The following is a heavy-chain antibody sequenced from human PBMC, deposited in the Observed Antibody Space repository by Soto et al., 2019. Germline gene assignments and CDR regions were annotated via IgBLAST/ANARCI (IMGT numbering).Heavy chain of an antibody. J-gene: IGHJ6*01. CDR1: GGSISSTSW. V-gene: IGHV4-4*02. Sequence: QVQLQESGPGLVKPSGTLSLTCAVSGGSISSTSWWSWVRQPPGRGLEWIGEIHHSGGTNYNPSLKSRVTISVEKSKNQFSLKLSSVTAADTAVYYCARLSYGSGSYGPYFNGMDVWGQGTTVTVSS. CDR3: ARLSYGSGSYGPYFNGMDV. CDR2: IHHSGGT. D-gene: IGHD3-10*01.